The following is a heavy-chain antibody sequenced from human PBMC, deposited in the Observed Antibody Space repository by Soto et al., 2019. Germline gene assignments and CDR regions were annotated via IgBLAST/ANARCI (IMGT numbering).Heavy chain of an antibody. CDR2: IYYSGST. Sequence: PSETLSLTCTVSGGSISSYYWSWIRQPPGKGLEWIGYIYYSGSTNYNPSLKSRVTISVDTSKNQFSLKLSSVTAADTAVYYCARGARIAAAGVWFDPWGQGTLVTVS. J-gene: IGHJ5*02. CDR1: GGSISSYY. V-gene: IGHV4-59*01. D-gene: IGHD6-13*01. CDR3: ARGARIAAAGVWFDP.